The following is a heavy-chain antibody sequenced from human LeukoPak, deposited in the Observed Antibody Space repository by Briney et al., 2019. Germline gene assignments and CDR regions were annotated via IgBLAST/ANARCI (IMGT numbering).Heavy chain of an antibody. J-gene: IGHJ4*02. CDR2: MYYSGNT. V-gene: IGHV4-59*01. CDR3: ARGKYYFDY. CDR1: VDSISGYY. Sequence: PSETLSLTCTVSVDSISGYYWSWSRQPPGEGLEWIGYMYYSGNTNYNPSLTSRLTTSLDTSKNQFSLKLNSVTAADTAVYYCARGKYYFDYWGQGTLVTVSS.